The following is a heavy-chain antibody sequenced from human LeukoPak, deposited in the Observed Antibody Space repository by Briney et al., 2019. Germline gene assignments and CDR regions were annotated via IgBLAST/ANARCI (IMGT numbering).Heavy chain of an antibody. CDR3: ARDLDGTMHDGDY. V-gene: IGHV3-30-3*01. J-gene: IGHJ4*02. CDR2: ISYDGSNK. Sequence: GGSLRLSCAASGFTFSSYAMHWVRQAPGKGLEWVAVISYDGSNKYYADSVKGRFTISRDNSKNTLYLQMNSLRAEDTAVYYCARDLDGTMHDGDYWGKGTLVTVSS. CDR1: GFTFSSYA. D-gene: IGHD1-14*01.